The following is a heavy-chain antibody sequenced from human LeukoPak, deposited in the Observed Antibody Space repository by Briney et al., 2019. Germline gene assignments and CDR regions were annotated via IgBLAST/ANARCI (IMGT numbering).Heavy chain of an antibody. J-gene: IGHJ4*02. CDR2: IYTSGST. Sequence: SETLSLTCTVSGGSISSYYWSWIRQPAGKGLEWIGRIYTSGSTNYNPSLKSRVTMSVDTSKNQFSLKLSPVTAADTAVYYCAREMTTLNHFDYWGQGTLVTVSS. CDR1: GGSISSYY. D-gene: IGHD4-17*01. CDR3: AREMTTLNHFDY. V-gene: IGHV4-4*07.